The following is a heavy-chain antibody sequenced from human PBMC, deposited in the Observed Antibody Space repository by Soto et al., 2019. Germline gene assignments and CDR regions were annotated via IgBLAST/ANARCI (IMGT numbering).Heavy chain of an antibody. CDR2: IDPSDSQT. CDR1: GYSFAGYW. J-gene: IGHJ4*02. Sequence: GESLKISCKGSGYSFAGYWITWVRQKPGKGLEWMGRIDPSDSQTYYSPSFRGHVTISVTKSITTVFLQWSSLRASDTAMYYCARQIYDSDTGPNFRYYFDSWGQGTPVTVSS. V-gene: IGHV5-10-1*01. D-gene: IGHD3-22*01. CDR3: ARQIYDSDTGPNFRYYFDS.